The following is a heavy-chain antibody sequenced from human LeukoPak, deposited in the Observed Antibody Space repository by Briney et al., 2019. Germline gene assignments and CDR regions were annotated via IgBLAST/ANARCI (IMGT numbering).Heavy chain of an antibody. J-gene: IGHJ4*02. CDR3: ATETNGRHYDY. CDR1: GLTFSTSG. V-gene: IGHV3-21*06. CDR2: IGPTGSDR. D-gene: IGHD1-14*01. Sequence: GGSLILSCTASGLTFSTSGFNWVRQAPGKGLEWVASIGPTGSDRYHADSIKGRFTISRDNANNFLYLQMNSLRAEDTAVYYCATETNGRHYDYWGQGTLLTVSS.